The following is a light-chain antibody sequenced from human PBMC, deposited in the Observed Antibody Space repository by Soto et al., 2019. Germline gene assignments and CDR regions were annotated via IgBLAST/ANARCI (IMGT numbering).Light chain of an antibody. Sequence: EIVMTQSPATLSVSPGERATLSCRASQSVSSNLAWYQQKPGQAPRLLIYGASTRATGIPARFSGSGSGTEVTLPISSLQSPDFAVYYYQQYNNWSLYTFGQGTKLEIK. CDR2: GAS. CDR1: QSVSSN. J-gene: IGKJ2*01. V-gene: IGKV3-15*01. CDR3: QQYNNWSLYT.